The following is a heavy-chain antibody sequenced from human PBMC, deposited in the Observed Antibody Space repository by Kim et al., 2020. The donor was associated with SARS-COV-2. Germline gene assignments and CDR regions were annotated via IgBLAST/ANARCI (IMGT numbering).Heavy chain of an antibody. D-gene: IGHD2-15*01. J-gene: IGHJ4*02. Sequence: GGSLRLSCAASGFTFSSYAMHWVRQAPGKGLEWVAVISYDGSNKYYADSVKGRFTISRDNSKNTLYLQMNSLRAEDTAVYYCAREKGGYCSGGSCYSFDYWGQGTLVTVSS. CDR3: AREKGGYCSGGSCYSFDY. CDR1: GFTFSSYA. CDR2: ISYDGSNK. V-gene: IGHV3-30*04.